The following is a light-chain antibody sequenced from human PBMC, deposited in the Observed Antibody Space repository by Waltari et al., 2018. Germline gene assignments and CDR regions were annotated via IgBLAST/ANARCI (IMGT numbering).Light chain of an antibody. Sequence: QSALTQPPSASGSPGQSVTISCTGSSSDVGNYNYVSWYQQHPGKAPKLMIYEVTKRPAWVPDRFSGAKSGHTASLTVSGLQAADEADYYCSSYAGSNNLMFGGGTKVTVL. CDR2: EVT. CDR3: SSYAGSNNLM. V-gene: IGLV2-8*01. CDR1: SSDVGNYNY. J-gene: IGLJ3*02.